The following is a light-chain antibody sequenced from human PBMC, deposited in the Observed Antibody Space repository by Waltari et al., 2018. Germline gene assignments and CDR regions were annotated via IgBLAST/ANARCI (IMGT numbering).Light chain of an antibody. CDR2: AAS. CDR3: QQSYSTRPLG. J-gene: IGKJ4*01. Sequence: DIQMTQSPSSLSASVGDRVTITCRASQSISSYLNWYQQKPGKAPKLLIYAASSLQSGVPSRFSGSGSGTDFTLTISSLQPEDFATYYCQQSYSTRPLGFGGGTKVEIK. V-gene: IGKV1-39*01. CDR1: QSISSY.